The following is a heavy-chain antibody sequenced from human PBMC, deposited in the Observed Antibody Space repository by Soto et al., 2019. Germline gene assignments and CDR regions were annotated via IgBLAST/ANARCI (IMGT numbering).Heavy chain of an antibody. CDR3: ARDLTYCGGDCYTPFYYYYGMDV. D-gene: IGHD2-21*02. Sequence: EVQLVESGGGLVQPGGSLRLSCAASGFTFSSYWMHWVRQAPGKGLVWVSRINSDGSSTSYADSVKGRFTISRDNAKNTLYLQMNSLRAEDTAVYYCARDLTYCGGDCYTPFYYYYGMDVWGQGTTVTVSS. CDR1: GFTFSSYW. J-gene: IGHJ6*02. V-gene: IGHV3-74*01. CDR2: INSDGSST.